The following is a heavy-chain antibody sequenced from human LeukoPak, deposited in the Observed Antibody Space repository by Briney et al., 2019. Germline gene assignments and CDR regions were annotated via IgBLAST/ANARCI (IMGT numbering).Heavy chain of an antibody. CDR1: GGSVSSSY. J-gene: IGHJ6*03. D-gene: IGHD6-13*01. V-gene: IGHV4-4*07. CDR3: AREDGSSWKYYYYYMDV. CDR2: IHSSSST. Sequence: SETLSLTCTVSGGSVSSSYWRWIRQPAGMRLEWIGRIHSSSSTNYNPSLKSRVTMSLDTSKNQFSLRLSSVTAADTAVYYCAREDGSSWKYYYYYMDVWGKGTTVTVSS.